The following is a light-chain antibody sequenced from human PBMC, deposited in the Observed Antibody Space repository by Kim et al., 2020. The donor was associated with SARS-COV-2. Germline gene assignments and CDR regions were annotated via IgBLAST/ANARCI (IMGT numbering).Light chain of an antibody. CDR2: RDS. CDR1: SIGSKD. V-gene: IGLV3-9*01. Sequence: SYELTQPLSVSVALGQTARITCGGSSIGSKDVHWYQQKPGQAPVLVIYRDSYRPSGIPERFSGSNSGNTATLTISRAQAGDEADYYCQVWDSSTVVFGGGTQLTVL. J-gene: IGLJ2*01. CDR3: QVWDSSTVV.